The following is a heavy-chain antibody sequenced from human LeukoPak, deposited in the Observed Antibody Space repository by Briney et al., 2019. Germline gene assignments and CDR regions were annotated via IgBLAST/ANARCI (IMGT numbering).Heavy chain of an antibody. Sequence: GASVKVSCKASGYTFTGYYMHWVRQAPGQGLEWMGIINPSGGSTSYAQKFQGRVTMTRDMSTSTVYMELSSLRSEDTAVYYCARANGYYGSGSPIGWFDPWGQGTLVTVSS. CDR3: ARANGYYGSGSPIGWFDP. CDR1: GYTFTGYY. D-gene: IGHD3-10*01. CDR2: INPSGGST. V-gene: IGHV1-46*01. J-gene: IGHJ5*02.